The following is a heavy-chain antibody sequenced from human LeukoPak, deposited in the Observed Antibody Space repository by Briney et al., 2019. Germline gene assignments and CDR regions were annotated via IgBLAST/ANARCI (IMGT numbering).Heavy chain of an antibody. CDR1: GFTFSSYW. CDR3: RVWAYSGSPKTNYYFDY. CDR2: IKQDGSEK. V-gene: IGHV3-7*01. D-gene: IGHD1-26*01. Sequence: PGGSLRLSCAASGFTFSSYWMSWVRQAPGKGLEGVANIKQDGSEKYYVDSVKGRFTISRDNAKNSLYLQMNSLRAEDTAVYYCRVWAYSGSPKTNYYFDYWGQGTLVTVSS. J-gene: IGHJ4*02.